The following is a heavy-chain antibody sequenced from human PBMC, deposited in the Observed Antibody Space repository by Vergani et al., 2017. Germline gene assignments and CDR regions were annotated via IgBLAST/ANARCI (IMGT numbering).Heavy chain of an antibody. CDR3: ARDLSGLPWD. V-gene: IGHV3-48*01. CDR2: LSTSGNII. D-gene: IGHD3-10*01. Sequence: EVQLVESGGGLVQPGGSLRFSCVVSGFTLSSYSMNWVRQAPGKGLEWIAYLSTSGNIIYYSDSVRGRFTISRDTAKNSVFLHMNSLAAEDTAVYYCARDLSGLPWDWGQGTLVSVSS. CDR1: GFTLSSYS. J-gene: IGHJ4*02.